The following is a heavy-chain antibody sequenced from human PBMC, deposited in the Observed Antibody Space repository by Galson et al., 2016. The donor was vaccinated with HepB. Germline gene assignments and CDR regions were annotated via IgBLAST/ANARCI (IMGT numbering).Heavy chain of an antibody. CDR2: IYWNDYK. CDR3: AHRDFGSGSLDY. J-gene: IGHJ4*02. D-gene: IGHD3-10*01. CDR1: GFSLSTAGVG. V-gene: IGHV2-5*01. Sequence: PALVKPTQTLTLTCTFSGFSLSTAGVGVGWIRQPPGKALGWLALIYWNDYKPYSPSLKSRLTITKDTSKNQVVLTMTNMDPVDTATYFCAHRDFGSGSLDYWGPGTLVTVSS.